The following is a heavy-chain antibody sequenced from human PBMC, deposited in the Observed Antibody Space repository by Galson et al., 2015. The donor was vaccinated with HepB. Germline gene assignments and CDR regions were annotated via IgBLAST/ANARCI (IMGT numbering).Heavy chain of an antibody. CDR2: ISYDGSNK. CDR3: AKEEMTTSLYYYGMDV. CDR1: GFTFSSYG. Sequence: SLRLSCAASGFTFSSYGMHWVRQAPGKGLEWVAVISYDGSNKYYADSVKGRFTISRDNSKNTLYLQMNSLRAEDTAVYYCAKEEMTTSLYYYGMDVWGQGTTVTVSS. D-gene: IGHD5-24*01. V-gene: IGHV3-30*18. J-gene: IGHJ6*02.